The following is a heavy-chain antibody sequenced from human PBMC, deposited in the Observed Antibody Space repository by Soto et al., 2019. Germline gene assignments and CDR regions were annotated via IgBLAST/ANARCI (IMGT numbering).Heavy chain of an antibody. CDR1: GVTFSSYA. Sequence: QVQLVQSGAEVNKPGSSVKVSCKASGVTFSSYAISWVRQAPGQGLEWMGGITPIFGTANYAQKFKGRVTIPADESTSIAYLELSSLRSEDTAVYYCAGGGWFWEAHPPSHWGQGTLVTLSS. J-gene: IGHJ4*02. V-gene: IGHV1-69*01. D-gene: IGHD3-10*01. CDR2: ITPIFGTA. CDR3: AGGGWFWEAHPPSH.